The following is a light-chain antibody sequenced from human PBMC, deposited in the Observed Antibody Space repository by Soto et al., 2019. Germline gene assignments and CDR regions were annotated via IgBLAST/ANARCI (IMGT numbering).Light chain of an antibody. V-gene: IGLV2-14*01. CDR1: SSDVGGYDY. Sequence: QSALTQPASVSGSPGQSITISGTGSSSDVGGYDYVSWYQQHPGKAPKLIIYEVNNRPSGVSNRFSGSKSGNTASLTISGLQAEDDADYYCSSYTSISSWVFGGGTQLTVL. J-gene: IGLJ3*02. CDR3: SSYTSISSWV. CDR2: EVN.